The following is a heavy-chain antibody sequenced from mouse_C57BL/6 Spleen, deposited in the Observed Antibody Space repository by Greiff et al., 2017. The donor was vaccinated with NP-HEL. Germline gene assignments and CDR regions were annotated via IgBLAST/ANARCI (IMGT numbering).Heavy chain of an antibody. CDR1: GFTFSDYG. V-gene: IGHV5-15*01. CDR2: ISNLAYSI. J-gene: IGHJ3*01. Sequence: EVQLVESGGGLVQPGGSLKLSCAASGFTFSDYGMAWVRQAPRKGPEWVAFISNLAYSIYYADTVTGRFTISRENAKNTLYLEMSSLRSEDTAMYYCATSYGLAYWGQGTLVTVSA. D-gene: IGHD1-1*02. CDR3: ATSYGLAY.